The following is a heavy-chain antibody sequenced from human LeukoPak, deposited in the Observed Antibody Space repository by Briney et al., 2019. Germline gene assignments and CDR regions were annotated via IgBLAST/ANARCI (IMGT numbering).Heavy chain of an antibody. D-gene: IGHD3-10*01. CDR1: GFTFSSYE. V-gene: IGHV3-48*03. Sequence: GGSLRLSCAASGFTFSSYEMNWVRQAPGKGLEWVSYISSIGSTIYYADSVKGRFTISRDNAKNSLYLQVNSLRAEDTAVYYCARDRSAMVRGLTYNWFDPWGQGTLVTVSS. J-gene: IGHJ5*02. CDR3: ARDRSAMVRGLTYNWFDP. CDR2: ISSIGSTI.